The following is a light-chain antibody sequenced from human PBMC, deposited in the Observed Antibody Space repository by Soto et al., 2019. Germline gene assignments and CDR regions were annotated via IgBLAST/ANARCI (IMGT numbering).Light chain of an antibody. J-gene: IGLJ1*01. CDR2: AVS. Sequence: QSVLTQPASVSGSPGQSITISCTGTSSDVGGYNYVSWYQQHPGKAPKLMIYAVSNRPSGVSNRFSGSKSGNTASLTISGLQGEDEADYYCSSYTSTRTFNVFGTGTKLTVL. V-gene: IGLV2-14*01. CDR1: SSDVGGYNY. CDR3: SSYTSTRTFNV.